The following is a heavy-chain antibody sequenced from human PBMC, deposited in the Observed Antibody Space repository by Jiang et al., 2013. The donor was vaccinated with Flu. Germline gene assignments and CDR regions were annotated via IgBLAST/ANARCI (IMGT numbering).Heavy chain of an antibody. J-gene: IGHJ4*02. CDR2: ISYDGSNK. CDR3: AKGSVRKEMATTFFDY. CDR1: GFTFSSYG. D-gene: IGHD5-24*01. Sequence: SGGGVVQPGRSLRLSCAASGFTFSSYGMHWVRQAPGKGLEWVAVISYDGSNKYYADSVKGRFTISRDNSKNTLYLQMNSLRAEDTAVYYCAKGSVRKEMATTFFDYWGQGTLVTVSS. V-gene: IGHV3-30*18.